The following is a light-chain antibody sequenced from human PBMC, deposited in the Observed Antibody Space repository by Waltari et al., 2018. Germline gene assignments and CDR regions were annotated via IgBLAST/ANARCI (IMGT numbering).Light chain of an antibody. Sequence: SYELTQPPSVSVSPGQTARITCSGDALSKKYAYWYQQKSGQAPVLVIYEDIKRPTGIPDGFSGSSSGTTATLTISGAHVDDEADYYCYSTDFSGHDRVFGGGTKLTIL. CDR1: ALSKKY. V-gene: IGLV3-10*01. J-gene: IGLJ3*02. CDR2: EDI. CDR3: YSTDFSGHDRV.